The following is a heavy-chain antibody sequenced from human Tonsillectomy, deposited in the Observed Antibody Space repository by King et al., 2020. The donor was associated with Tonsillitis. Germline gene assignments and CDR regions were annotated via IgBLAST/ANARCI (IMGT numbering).Heavy chain of an antibody. CDR1: GFAFSDCG. Sequence: VQLVESGGGVVQPGRSLRLSCAASGFAFSDCGMHWVRQAPGKGLDWVATISYDGSDKDYGDSVRGRFTISRGNSRSTLYLQVNSLRADDTAVYYCAKEGGAQYCSSASCSADYWGQGTLVTVSS. J-gene: IGHJ4*02. CDR3: AKEGGAQYCSSASCSADY. D-gene: IGHD2-2*01. CDR2: ISYDGSDK. V-gene: IGHV3-30*18.